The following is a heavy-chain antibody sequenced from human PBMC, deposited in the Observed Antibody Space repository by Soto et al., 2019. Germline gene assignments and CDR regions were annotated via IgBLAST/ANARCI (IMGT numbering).Heavy chain of an antibody. Sequence: SETLSLTCAVSGGSISTSNWWSWVRQPPGKGLEWIGEVYHSGSTNYNPSFKSRVAISRDNSKNTLYLQMNSLRAEDTAVYYCARRGPGTYFDYWGQGTLVTAPQ. J-gene: IGHJ4*02. V-gene: IGHV4-4*02. CDR1: GGSISTSNW. D-gene: IGHD6-13*01. CDR3: ARRGPGTYFDY. CDR2: VYHSGST.